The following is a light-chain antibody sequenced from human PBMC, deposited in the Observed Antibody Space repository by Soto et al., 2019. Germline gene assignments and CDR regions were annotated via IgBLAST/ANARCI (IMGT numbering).Light chain of an antibody. Sequence: IQMTQSPSTLSASVGDRVSITCRASQSIFSWLAWYQQKPGKAPKLLIYKASSLESGVPSRYSGSGSGTEFTLTISGLQPDDLATYYCQQYKSFPYSFGQGTKLEIK. V-gene: IGKV1-5*03. J-gene: IGKJ2*03. CDR1: QSIFSW. CDR2: KAS. CDR3: QQYKSFPYS.